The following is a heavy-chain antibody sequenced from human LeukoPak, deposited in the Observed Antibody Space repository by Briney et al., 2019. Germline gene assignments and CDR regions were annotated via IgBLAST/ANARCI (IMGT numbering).Heavy chain of an antibody. D-gene: IGHD3-10*01. CDR2: ISWNSAGI. CDR1: GFTFDDFA. Sequence: GRSLRLSCAASGFTFDDFAMHWVRQAPGKGLEWVSGISWNSAGIGYADSVKGRFTISRDDANNLLYLQMNSLRAEDTAVYYCAGDLGTLTLVRGPITTTLWGVKTMDYWGQGTLVAVSS. CDR3: AGDLGTLTLVRGPITTTLWGVKTMDY. J-gene: IGHJ4*02. V-gene: IGHV3-9*01.